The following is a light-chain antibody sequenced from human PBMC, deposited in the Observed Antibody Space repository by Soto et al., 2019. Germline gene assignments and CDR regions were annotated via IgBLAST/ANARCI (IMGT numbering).Light chain of an antibody. Sequence: QSVLTQPASVSGSPGQSITVSCTGTNTDVGGYNYVSWYQHRPGKAPRLMIYEVRNRLSGVSNRFSGSKSGNTASLTVSGLQAEDEADYYCTSFAGMNNFVVFGGGTKLTVL. CDR2: EVR. CDR1: NTDVGGYNY. J-gene: IGLJ2*01. V-gene: IGLV2-14*01. CDR3: TSFAGMNNFVV.